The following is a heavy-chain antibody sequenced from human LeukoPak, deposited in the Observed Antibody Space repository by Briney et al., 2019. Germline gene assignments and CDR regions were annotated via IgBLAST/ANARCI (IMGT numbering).Heavy chain of an antibody. V-gene: IGHV3-23*01. CDR3: AKVRTARPAASALDY. D-gene: IGHD6-6*01. Sequence: PGGSLRLSCLTSGFTLSTNAMSWVRQAPGKGLEWVSAISGGGGSTYYADSVKGRFTISRDNSKNTLYLQMNSLRAEDTAVYYCAKVRTARPAASALDYWGQGTLVTVSS. J-gene: IGHJ4*02. CDR1: GFTLSTNA. CDR2: ISGGGGST.